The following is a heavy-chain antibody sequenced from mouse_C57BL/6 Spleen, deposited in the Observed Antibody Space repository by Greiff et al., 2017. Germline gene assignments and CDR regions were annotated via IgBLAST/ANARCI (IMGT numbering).Heavy chain of an antibody. CDR2: IDPSDSYT. V-gene: IGHV1-59*01. CDR3: ARSVGSSYDLDY. Sequence: QVQLKQPGAELVRPGTSVKLSCKASGYTFTSYWMHWVKQRPGQGLEWIGVIDPSDSYTNYNQKFKGKATLTVDTSSSTAYMQLSSLTSEDSAVYYCARSVGSSYDLDYWGQGTTLTVSS. CDR1: GYTFTSYW. J-gene: IGHJ2*01. D-gene: IGHD1-1*01.